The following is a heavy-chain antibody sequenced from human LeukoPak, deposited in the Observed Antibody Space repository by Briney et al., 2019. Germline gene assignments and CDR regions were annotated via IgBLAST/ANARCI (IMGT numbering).Heavy chain of an antibody. Sequence: SETLSLTCTVSGGSISSYYWSWIRQPPGKGLEWIGYMYFGGSSNYNPSLKSRVTISVDTSKNQFSLKLSSVTAADTAVYYCARTPKFSGYSGYDYSDYWGQGTLVTVSS. CDR3: ARTPKFSGYSGYDYSDY. J-gene: IGHJ4*02. CDR2: MYFGGSS. CDR1: GGSISSYY. D-gene: IGHD5-12*01. V-gene: IGHV4-59*12.